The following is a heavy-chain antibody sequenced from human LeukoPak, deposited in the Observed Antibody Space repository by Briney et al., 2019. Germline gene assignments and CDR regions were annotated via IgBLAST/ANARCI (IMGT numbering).Heavy chain of an antibody. V-gene: IGHV3-15*01. Sequence: GGSLRLSCAASGFSFGTYWMSWVRQAPGKGLEWVGRIKSKTDGGTTDYAAPVKGRFTISRDDSKNTLYLQMNSLKTEDTAVYYCTTDLMVYDILTGFAFDIWGQGTMVTVSS. CDR2: IKSKTDGGTT. CDR3: TTDLMVYDILTGFAFDI. CDR1: GFSFGTYW. J-gene: IGHJ3*02. D-gene: IGHD3-9*01.